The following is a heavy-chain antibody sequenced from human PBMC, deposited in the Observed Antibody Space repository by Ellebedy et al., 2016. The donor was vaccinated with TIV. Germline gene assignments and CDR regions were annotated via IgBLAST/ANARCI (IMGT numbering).Heavy chain of an antibody. D-gene: IGHD2-15*01. J-gene: IGHJ3*02. CDR2: ISAYNGNT. CDR3: ARDGDIVVVVAATVAFDI. V-gene: IGHV1-18*01. CDR1: GYTFTSYG. Sequence: AASVKVSCKASGYTFTSYGISWVRQAPGQGLEWMGWISAYNGNTNYAQKLQGRVTMTTDTSTSTAYMELRSLRSDDTAVYYCARDGDIVVVVAATVAFDIWGQGTMVTVSS.